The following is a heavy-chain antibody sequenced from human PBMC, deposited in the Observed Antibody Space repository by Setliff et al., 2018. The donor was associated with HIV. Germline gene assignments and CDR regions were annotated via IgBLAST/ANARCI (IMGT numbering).Heavy chain of an antibody. CDR3: ARDPPGYGDANDY. J-gene: IGHJ4*02. CDR2: IYHDGST. D-gene: IGHD4-17*01. Sequence: PSETLSLTCTVSGGSITSTNFYWGWVRQPPGKGLEWIGSIYHDGSTYYNPSLKSRVTMSIDTSKNQFSLKVRSVTAADTAVYYCARDPPGYGDANDYWGQGTLVTVSS. V-gene: IGHV4-39*07. CDR1: GGSITSTNFY.